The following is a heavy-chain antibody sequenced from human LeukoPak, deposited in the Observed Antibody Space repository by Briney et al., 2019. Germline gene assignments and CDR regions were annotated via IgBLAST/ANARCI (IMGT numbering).Heavy chain of an antibody. CDR2: ISGSGGST. J-gene: IGHJ4*02. V-gene: IGHV3-23*01. Sequence: GGSLRLSCAASGFTFDDYGTSWVRQAPGKGLEWVSGISGSGGSTYYADSVKGRFTISRDNSKNTLYLQMNSLRAEDTAVYYCAHSSMVRGVMSYFDYWGQGTLVTVSS. D-gene: IGHD3-10*01. CDR1: GFTFDDYG. CDR3: AHSSMVRGVMSYFDY.